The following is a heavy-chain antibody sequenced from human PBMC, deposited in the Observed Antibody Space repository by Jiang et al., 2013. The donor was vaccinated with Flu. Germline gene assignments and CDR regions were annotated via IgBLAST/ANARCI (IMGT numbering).Heavy chain of an antibody. CDR1: GYSISSGYY. V-gene: IGHV4-38-2*01. CDR2: IYHSGST. J-gene: IGHJ2*01. D-gene: IGHD6-19*01. Sequence: KPSETLSLTCAVSGYSISSGYYWGWIRQPPGKGLEWIGSIYHSGSTYYNPSLKSRVTISVDTSKNQFSLKLSSVTAADTAVYYCARRGAGPRGAPWYFDLWGRGTLVTVSS. CDR3: ARRGAGPRGAPWYFDL.